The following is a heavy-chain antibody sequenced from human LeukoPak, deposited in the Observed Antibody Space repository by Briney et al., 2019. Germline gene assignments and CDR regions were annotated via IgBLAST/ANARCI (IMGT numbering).Heavy chain of an antibody. D-gene: IGHD3-22*01. CDR2: ISDDTSNK. V-gene: IGHV3-30*18. J-gene: IGHJ4*02. CDR3: AKVPYKTYYYDTSDYYEDY. CDR1: GFPFSAYD. Sequence: GRSLRLSCAASGFPFSAYDMHWVRQAPGKGLEWVAFISDDTSNKYYADSVKGRFTISRDNSKDTLYLQMSSLRAKVTAVYYSAKVPYKTYYYDTSDYYEDYWGQGTLVTVSS.